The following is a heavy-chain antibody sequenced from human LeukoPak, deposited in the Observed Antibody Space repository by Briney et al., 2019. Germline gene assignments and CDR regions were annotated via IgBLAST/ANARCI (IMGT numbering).Heavy chain of an antibody. CDR3: ARADCSSTSCLNAFDI. CDR1: GYTFIGYY. Sequence: ASVKVSCKASGYTFIGYYMHWVRQAPGQGLEWVGRINPNSGGTNYAQKFQGRVTMTRDTSISTAHMELSRLRSDDTAVYYCARADCSSTSCLNAFDIWGQGTMVTVSS. V-gene: IGHV1-2*06. D-gene: IGHD2-2*01. J-gene: IGHJ3*02. CDR2: INPNSGGT.